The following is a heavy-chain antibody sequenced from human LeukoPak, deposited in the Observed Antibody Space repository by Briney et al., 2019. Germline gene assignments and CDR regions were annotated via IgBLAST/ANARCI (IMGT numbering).Heavy chain of an antibody. CDR2: IYYSGST. Sequence: SETLSLTCTVSGGSISGYYWSWIRQPPGKGLEWIGYIYYSGSTNYNPSLKSRVTISVDTSKNQFSLKLSSVTAADTAVYYCASSGDGGSYYFDYWGQGTLVTVSS. CDR3: ASSGDGGSYYFDY. CDR1: GGSISGYY. D-gene: IGHD2-21*01. J-gene: IGHJ4*02. V-gene: IGHV4-59*01.